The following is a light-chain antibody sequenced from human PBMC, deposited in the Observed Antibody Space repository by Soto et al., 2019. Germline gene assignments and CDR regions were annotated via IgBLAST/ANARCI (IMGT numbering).Light chain of an antibody. CDR2: DSF. J-gene: IGLJ2*01. CDR1: SSNIGTNSG. V-gene: IGLV1-40*01. Sequence: QPVLTQPPSVSGAPGQRVTISCIGSSSNIGTNSGVHWYQQLPGTAPKLVIFDSFIRPSGVPDRFSGSKSGISASLAITGLQAEDEAGYYCQAYDSSLSAVVFGGGTKLTVL. CDR3: QAYDSSLSAVV.